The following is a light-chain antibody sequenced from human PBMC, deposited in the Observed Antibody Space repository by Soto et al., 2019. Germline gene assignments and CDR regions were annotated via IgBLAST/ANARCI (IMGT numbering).Light chain of an antibody. CDR2: DAS. CDR3: QQYGSSGT. J-gene: IGKJ1*01. V-gene: IGKV3-20*01. Sequence: PVQRATLSCSASQSISTYLAWYQVKPGQAPRLLIYDASSRATGVQARFSGSGSGTDFTLTISRLEPEDFAVYYCQQYGSSGTFGQGTKVDIK. CDR1: QSISTY.